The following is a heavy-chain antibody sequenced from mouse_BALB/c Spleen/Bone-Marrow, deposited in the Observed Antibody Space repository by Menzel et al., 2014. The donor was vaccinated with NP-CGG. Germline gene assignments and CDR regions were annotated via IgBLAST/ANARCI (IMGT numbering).Heavy chain of an antibody. CDR3: ARWGITLAY. J-gene: IGHJ3*01. CDR1: GYTFTSYW. D-gene: IGHD2-4*01. CDR2: INPSNGRT. V-gene: IGHV1S81*02. Sequence: QVQLQQPGAELVKPGASVKLSCEASGYTFTSYWMHWVKQRPGQGLEWIGEINPSNGRTNYNEKFKSKATLTVDKSSSTAYMQLSSLTSEDSAVYYCARWGITLAYWGQGTLVTVSA.